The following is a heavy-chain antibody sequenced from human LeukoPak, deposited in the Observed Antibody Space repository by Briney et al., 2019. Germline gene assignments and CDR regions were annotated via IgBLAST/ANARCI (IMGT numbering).Heavy chain of an antibody. D-gene: IGHD5-24*01. CDR3: ARDAEMATIGEYYFDY. CDR1: GFTFSSYW. Sequence: PGRSLRLSCAASGFTFSSYWMHWVRQAPGKGLVWVSRINTDGSSTNYAGSVKGRFTISRDNAKNTLYLQMNSLRAEDTAVYYCARDAEMATIGEYYFDYWGQGTLVTVSS. V-gene: IGHV3-74*01. CDR2: INTDGSST. J-gene: IGHJ4*02.